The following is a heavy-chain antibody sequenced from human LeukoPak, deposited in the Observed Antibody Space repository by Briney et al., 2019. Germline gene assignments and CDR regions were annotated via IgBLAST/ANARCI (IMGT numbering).Heavy chain of an antibody. J-gene: IGHJ4*02. CDR2: ISGSGGST. Sequence: GGSLRLSCAASGFTFSSYAVSWVRQAPGKGLEWVSVISGSGGSTYYADSVKGRFTISRDNSKNTLYLQMNSLRAEDTAVYYCATSEGDYYGSGSYYNPLGYFDYWGQERVDSVSS. CDR3: ATSEGDYYGSGSYYNPLGYFDY. D-gene: IGHD3-10*01. CDR1: GFTFSSYA. V-gene: IGHV3-23*01.